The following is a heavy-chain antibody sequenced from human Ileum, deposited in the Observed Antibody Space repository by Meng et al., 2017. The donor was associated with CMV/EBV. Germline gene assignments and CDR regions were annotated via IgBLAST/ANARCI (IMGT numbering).Heavy chain of an antibody. CDR2: IYYSGST. D-gene: IGHD1-26*01. Sequence: VSGGSISSSSYYWGWIRQPPGEGLEWIGSIYYSGSTYYNPSLKSRVTISVDTSKNQFSLKLSSVTAADTAVYYCARRDYSGSYYDWGQGTLVTVSS. V-gene: IGHV4-39*01. CDR1: GGSISSSSYY. J-gene: IGHJ4*02. CDR3: ARRDYSGSYYD.